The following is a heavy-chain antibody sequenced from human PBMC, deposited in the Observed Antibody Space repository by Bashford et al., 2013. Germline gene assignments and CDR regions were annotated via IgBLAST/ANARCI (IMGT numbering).Heavy chain of an antibody. CDR3: ARGWSRLQAPFDY. CDR1: GYTFTSYY. V-gene: IGHV1-46*04. Sequence: VASVKVSCKASGYTFTSYYMHWVRQAPGQGLEWMGIINPSGGSTSYAQKLQGRFIISRDNARNSVFLDMSSLRVEDTAVYYCARGWSRLQAPFDYWGQGTLVTVSS. J-gene: IGHJ4*02. D-gene: IGHD2-15*01. CDR2: INPSGGST.